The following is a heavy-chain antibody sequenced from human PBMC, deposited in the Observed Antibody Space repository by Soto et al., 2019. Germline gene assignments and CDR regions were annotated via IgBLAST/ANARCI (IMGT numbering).Heavy chain of an antibody. CDR1: GFTFSSYA. CDR2: ISGSGGST. Sequence: LRLSCAASGFTFSSYAMSWVRQAPGKGLEWVSAISGSGGSTYYADSVKGRFTISRDNSKNTLYLQMNSLRAEDTAVYYCAKDSEFYDYYGMDVWGQGTTVTVSS. V-gene: IGHV3-23*01. D-gene: IGHD2-2*01. J-gene: IGHJ6*02. CDR3: AKDSEFYDYYGMDV.